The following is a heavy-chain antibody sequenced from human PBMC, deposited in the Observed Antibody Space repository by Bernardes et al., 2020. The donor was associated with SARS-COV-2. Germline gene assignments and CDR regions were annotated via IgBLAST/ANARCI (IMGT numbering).Heavy chain of an antibody. CDR3: AISYLGPASHCPGH. D-gene: IGHD1-26*01. CDR2: IGAGGST. V-gene: IGHV3-23*01. J-gene: IGHJ4*02. Sequence: GGSLRLSCAASGFTFSNYALTWVRQAPGKGLQWVSAIGAGGSTYYADSVRGRFIISRDNSRNTLYLQMVSLRADDTALYYCAISYLGPASHCPGHWGQGTLVTVSS. CDR1: GFTFSNYA.